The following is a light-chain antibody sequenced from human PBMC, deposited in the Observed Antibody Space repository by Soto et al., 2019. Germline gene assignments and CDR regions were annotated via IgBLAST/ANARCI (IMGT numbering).Light chain of an antibody. J-gene: IGKJ1*01. Sequence: EIVLTQSPGTLSLSPGERATRSCRASQSVPNSYLAWYQQKPGQAPRLLIYGASSRATGIPVRFSGSGSGTDFTLTISRLEPEDFAVYYCQRYGTSTTFGQGTKVDIK. CDR2: GAS. CDR3: QRYGTSTT. V-gene: IGKV3-20*01. CDR1: QSVPNSY.